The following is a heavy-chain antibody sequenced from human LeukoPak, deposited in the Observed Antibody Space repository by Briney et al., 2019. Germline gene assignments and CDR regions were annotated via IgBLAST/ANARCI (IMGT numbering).Heavy chain of an antibody. Sequence: PGRSRRLSCAASGFTFSSFGMHWVRQAPGKGLEWVAIIWYNGRNETYADPVKGRFTISRDNSKNTLYLYMNSLRAEDTAVYYCARESRGELFAPPDYWGQGTLVTVSS. J-gene: IGHJ4*02. CDR2: IWYNGRNE. D-gene: IGHD3-10*01. CDR3: ARESRGELFAPPDY. CDR1: GFTFSSFG. V-gene: IGHV3-33*01.